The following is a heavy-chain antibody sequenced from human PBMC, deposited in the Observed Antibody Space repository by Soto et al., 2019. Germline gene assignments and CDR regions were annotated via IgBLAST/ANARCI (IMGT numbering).Heavy chain of an antibody. CDR3: ARVVPGAEAWFGP. CDR1: GYTFSNYG. Sequence: QVQLVQSGGEVKRPGASVKVSCKTSGYTFSNYGITWVRQAPGQPLEWLGWISLYSDGTNYAQKFQGRVSMTTETSPTAAYMELRGLRSDDTAVYYCARVVPGAEAWFGPWGQGTLVTVSS. D-gene: IGHD2-2*01. J-gene: IGHJ5*02. V-gene: IGHV1-18*01. CDR2: ISLYSDGT.